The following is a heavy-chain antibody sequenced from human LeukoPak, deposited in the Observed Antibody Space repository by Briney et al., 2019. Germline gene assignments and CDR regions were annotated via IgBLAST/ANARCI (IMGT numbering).Heavy chain of an antibody. CDR3: ARLDYYGPGSSN. V-gene: IGHV4-59*01. Sequence: SETLSLTCSVSGGSISTYHWSWIRQPPGKGLEWTGYIYYSGSTGYNPSLKSRVTISVDTSKNQFSLKLTSVTAADTAVYYCARLDYYGPGSSNWGQGTLVTVSS. CDR2: IYYSGST. CDR1: GGSISTYH. D-gene: IGHD3-10*01. J-gene: IGHJ4*02.